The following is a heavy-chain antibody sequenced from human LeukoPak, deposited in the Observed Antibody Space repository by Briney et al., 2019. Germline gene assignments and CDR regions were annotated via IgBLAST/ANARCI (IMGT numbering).Heavy chain of an antibody. CDR2: ISYDGSNK. CDR3: ARDWSGYYGSGSYCAY. Sequence: PGGSLRLSCAASGFTFSSYAMHWVRQAPGKGLEWVAVISYDGSNKYYADSVKGRFTISRDNSKNTLYLQMNSLRAEDTAVYYCARDWSGYYGSGSYCAYWGQGTLVTVSS. CDR1: GFTFSSYA. D-gene: IGHD3-10*01. J-gene: IGHJ4*02. V-gene: IGHV3-30-3*01.